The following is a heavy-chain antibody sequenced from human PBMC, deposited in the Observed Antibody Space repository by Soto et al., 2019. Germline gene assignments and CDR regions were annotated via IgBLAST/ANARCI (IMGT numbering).Heavy chain of an antibody. J-gene: IGHJ4*02. CDR3: ARAQTSGWYVSY. CDR2: IKQDGSEK. D-gene: IGHD6-19*01. CDR1: GFNFRDYW. Sequence: GGSLRLSCAVSGFNFRDYWMSWVRQAPGKGLEWVANIKQDGSEKYYVDSVKGRFTISRDNAKSSLYLQMNSLRAEDTAVYYCARAQTSGWYVSYWGQGP. V-gene: IGHV3-7*01.